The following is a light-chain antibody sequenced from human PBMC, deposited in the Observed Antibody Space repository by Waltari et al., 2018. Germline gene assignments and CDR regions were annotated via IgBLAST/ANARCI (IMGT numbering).Light chain of an antibody. CDR3: QQRSNWPPQIT. V-gene: IGKV3-11*01. CDR1: QSVSSY. J-gene: IGKJ5*01. CDR2: DAS. Sequence: EIVLTQSPATLSLSPGERATLSCRASQSVSSYLAWYQQKPGQAPRLLIYDASNRATGIPARFRGSGSGTDFTITISSLEPEDFAVYYCQQRSNWPPQITFGQGTRLEIK.